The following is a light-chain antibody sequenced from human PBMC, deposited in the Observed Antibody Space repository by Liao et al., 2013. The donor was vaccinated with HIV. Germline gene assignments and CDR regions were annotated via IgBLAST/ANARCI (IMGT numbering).Light chain of an antibody. CDR1: NIGSKS. J-gene: IGLJ1*01. Sequence: SYELTQPPSVSVAPGKTARITCGGNNIGSKSVHWYQQKPGQAPVLVIYYDSDRPSGIPERFSGSNSGNTATLTISRVEAGDEADYYCQVWDNNSDHSVFGTGTKVTVL. CDR2: YDS. CDR3: QVWDNNSDHSV. V-gene: IGLV3-21*04.